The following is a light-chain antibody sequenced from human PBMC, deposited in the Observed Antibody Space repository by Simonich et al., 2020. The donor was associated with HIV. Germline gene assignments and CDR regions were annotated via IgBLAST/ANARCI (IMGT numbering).Light chain of an antibody. J-gene: IGKJ2*01. CDR2: WAS. CDR1: QSVLSSSNNKNS. V-gene: IGKV4-1*01. Sequence: DIVMTQSPDSLAVSLGERATINCKSSQSVLSSSNNKNSLVWYQQKPGQPPKLLIYWASTRESGVPDRFSGSGSGTDFTLTISSLQAEDVAVYYCQQYYSDTYTFGQGTKLEIK. CDR3: QQYYSDTYT.